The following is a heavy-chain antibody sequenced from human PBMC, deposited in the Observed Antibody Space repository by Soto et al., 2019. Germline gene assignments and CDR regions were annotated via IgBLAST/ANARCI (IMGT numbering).Heavy chain of an antibody. J-gene: IGHJ6*02. D-gene: IGHD6-19*01. Sequence: ASVKVSCKASGYTFTSYGISCVRQAPGQGLEWMGWISAYNGNTNYAQKLQGRVTMTTDTSTSTAYMELRSLRSDDTAVYYCATLGAVAGTRYYYYGMDVWGQGTTVTVSS. V-gene: IGHV1-18*01. CDR3: ATLGAVAGTRYYYYGMDV. CDR1: GYTFTSYG. CDR2: ISAYNGNT.